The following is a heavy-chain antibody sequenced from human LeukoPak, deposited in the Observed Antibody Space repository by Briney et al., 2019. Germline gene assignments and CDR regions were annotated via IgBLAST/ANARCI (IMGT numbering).Heavy chain of an antibody. J-gene: IGHJ4*02. CDR2: IYYSGGT. Sequence: SETLSLTCTVSGGSISSYYWSWIRQPPGKGLEWIGYIYYSGGTNYNPSLKSRVTISVDTSKNQFSLKLSSVTAADTAVYYCARVMGATSSVSDYWGQGIQVTVSS. D-gene: IGHD1-26*01. V-gene: IGHV4-59*01. CDR1: GGSISSYY. CDR3: ARVMGATSSVSDY.